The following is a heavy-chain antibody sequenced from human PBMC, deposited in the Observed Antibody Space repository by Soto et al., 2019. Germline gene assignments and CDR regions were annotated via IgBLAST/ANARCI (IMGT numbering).Heavy chain of an antibody. D-gene: IGHD3-10*01. V-gene: IGHV3-30*18. CDR1: GFTFSIYG. CDR2: ISYDGSKK. Sequence: QVQLVESGGGVGLPGRSLRLSCAASGFTFSIYGMHWVRQAPGKGLEWVAVISYDGSKKYYADSVKGRFTISRDNSKNTLYLQMNSLRAEDTAVYYCAKGGRMVRGDYFDYWGQGTLVTVSS. CDR3: AKGGRMVRGDYFDY. J-gene: IGHJ4*02.